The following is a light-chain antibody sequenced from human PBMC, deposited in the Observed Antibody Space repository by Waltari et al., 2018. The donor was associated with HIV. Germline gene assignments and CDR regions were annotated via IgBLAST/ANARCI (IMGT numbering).Light chain of an antibody. CDR1: QSLLHSNGYNY. J-gene: IGKJ4*01. CDR3: MQPLELPRT. CDR2: LGS. V-gene: IGKV2-28*01. Sequence: EIVMTQSPLSLPVTPAEPASFSCRSSQSLLHSNGYNYLDWYLQRPGQSPQLMIYLGSTRACGVPDRFSGSGAGTDFTLTISRVEAEDVGVYYCMQPLELPRTVGGGTKVEIK.